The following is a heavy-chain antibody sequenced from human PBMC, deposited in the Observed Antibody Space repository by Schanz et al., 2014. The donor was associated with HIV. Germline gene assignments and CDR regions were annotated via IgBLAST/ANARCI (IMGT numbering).Heavy chain of an antibody. D-gene: IGHD4-17*01. Sequence: VQLVESGGGVVQPGRSLRLSCAVSGFTFSNYAMHWVRQAPGKGLEWVSTISGSGISTYYADSVKGRFTISRDNSKNTLYLQMNSLRAEDTAVYFCAKFPPYGGGAYYFDYWGQGALVTVSS. V-gene: IGHV3-23*04. J-gene: IGHJ4*02. CDR1: GFTFSNYA. CDR3: AKFPPYGGGAYYFDY. CDR2: ISGSGIST.